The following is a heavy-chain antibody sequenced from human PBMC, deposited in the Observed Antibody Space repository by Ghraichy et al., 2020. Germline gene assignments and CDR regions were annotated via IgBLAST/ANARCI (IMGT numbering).Heavy chain of an antibody. J-gene: IGHJ4*02. CDR2: IDRDGSER. CDR3: TTYRFESYGSAWRFFDY. Sequence: GGSLRLSCTASGFTFSNYWRVWVRQPPGKGLEWVANIDRDGSERNYVDSVRGRFTVSRDNAKNTLYLQMNNLEVEDTAVYYCTTYRFESYGSAWRFFDYWGQGVLVTVSS. D-gene: IGHD6-25*01. V-gene: IGHV3-7*01. CDR1: GFTFSNYW.